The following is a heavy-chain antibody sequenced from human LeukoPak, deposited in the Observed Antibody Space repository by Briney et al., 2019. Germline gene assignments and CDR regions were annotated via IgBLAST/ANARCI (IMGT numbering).Heavy chain of an antibody. CDR3: ARVPLRWGDAFDI. V-gene: IGHV4-30-4*01. CDR2: IYYSGST. Sequence: SETLSLTCTVSGGSISSGDYYWSWIRQPPGKGLEWIGYIYYSGSTYYNPSLKSRVTISVDTSKNQFSLKLSSVTAADTAVYYCARVPLRWGDAFDIWGQGTMVTVSS. CDR1: GGSISSGDYY. D-gene: IGHD4-23*01. J-gene: IGHJ3*02.